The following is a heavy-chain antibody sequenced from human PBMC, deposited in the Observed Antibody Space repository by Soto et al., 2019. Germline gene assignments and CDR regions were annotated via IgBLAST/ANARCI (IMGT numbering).Heavy chain of an antibody. CDR2: IIPIFGTA. CDR1: GGTFSSYA. V-gene: IGHV1-69*13. J-gene: IGHJ6*02. D-gene: IGHD4-17*01. Sequence: GASVKVSCKASGGTFSSYAISWVRQAPGQGLEWMGGIIPIFGTANYAQKFQGRVTITADESTSTAYMELSSLRSEDTAVYYCARDFLRGPADYSDYPYHYCGMDVWGQGTTVTVYS. CDR3: ARDFLRGPADYSDYPYHYCGMDV.